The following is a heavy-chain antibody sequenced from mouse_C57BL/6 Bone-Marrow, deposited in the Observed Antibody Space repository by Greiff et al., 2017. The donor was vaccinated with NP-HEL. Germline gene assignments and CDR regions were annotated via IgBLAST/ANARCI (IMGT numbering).Heavy chain of an antibody. CDR3: ARRTGFDY. J-gene: IGHJ2*01. V-gene: IGHV1-64*01. Sequence: QVQLQQPGAELVKPGASVKLSCKASGYTFTSYWMHWVQQSPGQGLEWIGLIHPNSGSTNYNEKFKSKATLTVDKSSSTAYMQLSSLTSEDSAVYYCARRTGFDYWGQGTTLTVSS. D-gene: IGHD4-1*01. CDR2: IHPNSGST. CDR1: GYTFTSYW.